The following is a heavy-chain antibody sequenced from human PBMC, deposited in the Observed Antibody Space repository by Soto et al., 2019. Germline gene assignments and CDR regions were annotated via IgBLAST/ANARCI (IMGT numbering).Heavy chain of an antibody. CDR2: ISGSGGST. J-gene: IGHJ4*02. CDR1: GLTFSSYA. D-gene: IGHD7-27*01. CDR3: AKDIHWGYYYFDY. V-gene: IGHV3-23*01. Sequence: GGSLRLSCEASGLTFSSYAMSWVRQAPGKGLEWVSAISGSGGSTYYADSVKGRFTISRDNSKNTLYLQMNSLRAEDTAVYYCAKDIHWGYYYFDYWGQGTLVTVSS.